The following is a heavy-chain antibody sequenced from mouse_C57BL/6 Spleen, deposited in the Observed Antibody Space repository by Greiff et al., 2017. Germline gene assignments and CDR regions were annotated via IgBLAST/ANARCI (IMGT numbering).Heavy chain of an antibody. CDR3: AREGTSISKGFAY. J-gene: IGHJ3*01. Sequence: VQLQQSGPELVKPGASVKLSCKASGYTFTSYDINWVKQRPGQGLEWIGWIYPRDGSTKYNEKFKGKATLTVATSSSTAYMELHSLTSEDSAVYFCAREGTSISKGFAYWGQGTLVTVSA. CDR1: GYTFTSYD. V-gene: IGHV1-85*01. CDR2: IYPRDGST. D-gene: IGHD3-3*01.